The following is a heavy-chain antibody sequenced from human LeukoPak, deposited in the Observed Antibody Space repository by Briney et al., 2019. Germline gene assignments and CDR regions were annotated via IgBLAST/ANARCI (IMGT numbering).Heavy chain of an antibody. CDR2: IKQDGSDT. J-gene: IGHJ4*02. CDR1: GITFSNYW. Sequence: QSGGSLRLSCVVSGITFSNYWMTWVRQAPGKGLEWVANIKQDGSDTYSVDSVKGRFTISRDNAKNSLFLQMSSLRVEDTAVYYCATSGDRGYGIDYWGQGTPVAVSS. D-gene: IGHD5-12*01. CDR3: ATSGDRGYGIDY. V-gene: IGHV3-7*03.